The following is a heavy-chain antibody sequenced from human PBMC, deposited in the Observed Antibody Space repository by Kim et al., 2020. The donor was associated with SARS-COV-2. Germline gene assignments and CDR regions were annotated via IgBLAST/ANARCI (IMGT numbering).Heavy chain of an antibody. CDR3: ARDEGGYSSLFDP. V-gene: IGHV1-18*01. D-gene: IGHD6-19*01. J-gene: IGHJ5*02. Sequence: YAQKLQGRVTMTTDTSTSTAYMELRSLRSDDTAVYYCARDEGGYSSLFDPWGQGTLVTVSS.